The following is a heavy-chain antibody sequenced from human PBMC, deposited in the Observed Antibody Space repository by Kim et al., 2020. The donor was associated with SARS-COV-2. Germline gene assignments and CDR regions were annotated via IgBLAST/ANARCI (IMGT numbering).Heavy chain of an antibody. Sequence: YNPSLKSRVTISVDTSKNQFSLKLSSVTAADTAVYYCARDKGSSTACDYWGQGTLVTVSS. J-gene: IGHJ4*02. V-gene: IGHV4-34*01. CDR3: ARDKGSSTACDY. D-gene: IGHD2-2*01.